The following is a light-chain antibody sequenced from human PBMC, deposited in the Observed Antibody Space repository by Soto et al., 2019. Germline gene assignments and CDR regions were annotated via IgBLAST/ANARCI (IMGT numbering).Light chain of an antibody. CDR1: SSDVGGYGY. J-gene: IGLJ1*01. CDR3: SSYTSSSTRV. Sequence: QSALTQPASVSGSPGQSITISCTGTSSDVGGYGYVSWYQQHPGKAPKLMIYGVNNRPSGVSYRFSGSKSGNTASLSISGLQAEDEADYYCSSYTSSSTRVFGTGTKVTVL. CDR2: GVN. V-gene: IGLV2-14*01.